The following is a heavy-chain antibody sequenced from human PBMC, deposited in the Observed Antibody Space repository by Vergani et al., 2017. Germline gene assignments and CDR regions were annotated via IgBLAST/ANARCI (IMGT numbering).Heavy chain of an antibody. V-gene: IGHV3-33*01. CDR1: GFTFNQYG. CDR3: ARDLRLLYNRLDP. Sequence: VQLLESGGGLVQPGGSRRLSCAASGFTFNQYGMHWVRQAPGKGLEWVAVTWYDGNNKQYADSVKGRFTISRDNSKSTMYLQMNSLRDEDTGVYYCARDLRLLYNRLDPWGQGTLVTVSS. D-gene: IGHD1-14*01. J-gene: IGHJ5*02. CDR2: TWYDGNNK.